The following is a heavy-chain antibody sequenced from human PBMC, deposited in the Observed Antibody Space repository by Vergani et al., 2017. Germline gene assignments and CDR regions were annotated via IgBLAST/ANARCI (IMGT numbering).Heavy chain of an antibody. CDR2: INHSGST. CDR3: ARRGIAAASGSADRGLDV. Sequence: QVQLQQWGAGLLKPSETLSLTCAVYGGSFSGYYWSWIRQPPGKGLEWIGEINHSGSTNYNPSLKSRVTISVDTSKNQFSLKLSSVTAADTAVYYWARRGIAAASGSADRGLDVWGKGTTVTVSS. D-gene: IGHD6-13*01. J-gene: IGHJ6*04. CDR1: GGSFSGYY. V-gene: IGHV4-34*01.